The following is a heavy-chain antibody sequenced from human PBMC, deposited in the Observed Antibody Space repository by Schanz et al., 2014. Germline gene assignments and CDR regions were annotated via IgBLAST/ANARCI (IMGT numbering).Heavy chain of an antibody. V-gene: IGHV4-59*01. D-gene: IGHD2-8*01. J-gene: IGHJ4*02. CDR3: AREWSSFDY. CDR1: GGSISSFK. Sequence: QVQLQESGPGLVKPSETLSLTCTVSGGSISSFKWSWIRQPPGKGLEYIGYIYSSGSTNYNPSLESRVTMSVDTSKNQFSLKLSSVSAADTAVCYCAREWSSFDYWGQGTLVTVSS. CDR2: IYSSGST.